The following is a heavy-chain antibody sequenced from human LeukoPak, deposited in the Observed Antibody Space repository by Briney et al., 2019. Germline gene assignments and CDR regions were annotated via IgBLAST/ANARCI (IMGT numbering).Heavy chain of an antibody. CDR1: GFTFSSYS. CDR2: ISSSSSYI. D-gene: IGHD3-22*01. Sequence: GGSLRLSCAASGFTFSSYSMNWVRQAPGKGLEWVSSISSSSSYIYYADSVKGRFTISRDNAKNSLYLQMNSLRAEDTAMYYCARETYYYDSSGYYNSRSFDYWGQGTLVTVSS. V-gene: IGHV3-21*01. J-gene: IGHJ4*02. CDR3: ARETYYYDSSGYYNSRSFDY.